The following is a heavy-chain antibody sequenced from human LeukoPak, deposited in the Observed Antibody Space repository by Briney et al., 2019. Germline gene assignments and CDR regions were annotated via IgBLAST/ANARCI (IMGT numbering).Heavy chain of an antibody. CDR3: ARHRSMFDSSGYYLDY. CDR2: TFYRGST. V-gene: IGHV4-59*08. J-gene: IGHJ4*02. Sequence: SETLSLTCTVSGGSITSLYWSWIRQPPGKGLEWIAYTFYRGSTNHNPSLGSRVTVSIDTSNNQFSLMLSSVTAADTAVYYCARHRSMFDSSGYYLDYWGQGTLVTVSS. CDR1: GGSITSLY. D-gene: IGHD3-22*01.